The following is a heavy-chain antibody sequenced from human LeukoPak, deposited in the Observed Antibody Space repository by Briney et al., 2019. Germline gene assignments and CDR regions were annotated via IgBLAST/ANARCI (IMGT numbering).Heavy chain of an antibody. Sequence: ASVKVSCKASGYTFTGYYMHWVRQAPRQGLEWMGWINPNSGGTNYAQKFQGRVTMTRDTSISTAYMELSRLRSDDTAVYYSVKEKDSRGFFDYWGQGTLVTVSS. CDR2: INPNSGGT. CDR1: GYTFTGYY. CDR3: VKEKDSRGFFDY. J-gene: IGHJ4*02. V-gene: IGHV1-2*02. D-gene: IGHD6-19*01.